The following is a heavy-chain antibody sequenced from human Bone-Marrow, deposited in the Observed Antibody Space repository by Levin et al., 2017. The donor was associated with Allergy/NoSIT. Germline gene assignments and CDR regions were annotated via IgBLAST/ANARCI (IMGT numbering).Heavy chain of an antibody. CDR3: AGYDTSAYHSPFDY. J-gene: IGHJ4*02. CDR1: GFIFRNYA. CDR2: ISGSGGNT. D-gene: IGHD3-22*01. Sequence: PGGSLRLSCAASGFIFRNYAMNWVRQAPWKGLEWVSQISGSGGNTHYADSVKGRFTISRDNSKNTLYLQMNSLRVEDTAVYYCAGYDTSAYHSPFDYWGQGTLVTVSS. V-gene: IGHV3-23*01.